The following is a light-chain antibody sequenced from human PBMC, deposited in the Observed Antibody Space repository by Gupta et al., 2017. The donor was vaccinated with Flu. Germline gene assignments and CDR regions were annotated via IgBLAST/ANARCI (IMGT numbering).Light chain of an antibody. CDR1: QSIGSY. Sequence: DIQMTQSPSSVSASVGDTVTITCRASQSIGSYLSWHQQRPGMSPRLLISGATTLEGGAPSRFSGSVSGTEFTLTISDLQPEDLATYFCQQSLTSPLTFGQGTRVDI. CDR3: QQSLTSPLT. CDR2: GAT. V-gene: IGKV1-39*01. J-gene: IGKJ5*01.